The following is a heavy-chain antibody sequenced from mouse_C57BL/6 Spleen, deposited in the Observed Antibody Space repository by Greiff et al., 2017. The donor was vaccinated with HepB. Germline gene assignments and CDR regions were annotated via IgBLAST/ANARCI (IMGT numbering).Heavy chain of an antibody. Sequence: EVQVVESGPGLVKPSQSLSLTCSVTGYSITSGYYWNWIRQFPGNKLEWMGYISYDGSNNYNPSLKNRISITRDTSKNQFFLKLNSVTTEDTATYYCARGLEDYYGSSSSFDYWGQGTTLTVSS. CDR2: ISYDGSN. CDR3: ARGLEDYYGSSSSFDY. D-gene: IGHD1-1*01. J-gene: IGHJ2*01. V-gene: IGHV3-6*01. CDR1: GYSITSGYY.